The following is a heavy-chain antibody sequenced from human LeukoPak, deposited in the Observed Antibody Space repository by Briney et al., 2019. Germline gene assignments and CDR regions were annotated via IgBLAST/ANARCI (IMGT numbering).Heavy chain of an antibody. CDR1: GLTAGSNY. J-gene: IGHJ4*02. Sequence: GGSLRLSCAASGLTAGSNYMSWVRQAPGKGLEWVSVIYSGGSTYYTASVKGRFTISRDNSKNTLYLQMNSLRAEDTAVYYCARSNCNSCYLGVWYYFDYWGQVARVAVSS. CDR3: ARSNCNSCYLGVWYYFDY. CDR2: IYSGGST. V-gene: IGHV3-66*01. D-gene: IGHD1/OR15-1a*01.